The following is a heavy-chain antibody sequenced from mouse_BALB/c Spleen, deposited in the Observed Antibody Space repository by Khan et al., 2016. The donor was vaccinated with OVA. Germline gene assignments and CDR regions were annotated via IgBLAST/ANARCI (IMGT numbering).Heavy chain of an antibody. D-gene: IGHD2-2*01. Sequence: QIQLVQSGPGLKKPGETVKISCKASGYTFTDYSMQWVKQAPGKGLKWVGWINTETGEPTYADDFKGRFAFTLETSASTAFLQINTLKNEDTATYFWTRNAYDSAGRYAMDYWGQGTSVTVSS. CDR1: GYTFTDYS. CDR3: TRNAYDSAGRYAMDY. CDR2: INTETGEP. V-gene: IGHV9-2-1*01. J-gene: IGHJ4*01.